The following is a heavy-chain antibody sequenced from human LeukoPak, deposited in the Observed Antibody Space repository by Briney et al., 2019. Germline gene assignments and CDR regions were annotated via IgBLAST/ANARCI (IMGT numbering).Heavy chain of an antibody. CDR1: GGSISSSSYY. CDR3: AKDRILLLWFGIYFDY. CDR2: IYYSGST. V-gene: IGHV4-39*02. D-gene: IGHD3-10*01. J-gene: IGHJ4*02. Sequence: SETLSLTCTVSGGSISSSSYYWGWIRQPPGKGLEWIGSIYYSGSTYYNPSLKSRVTISVDTSKNQFSLKLSSVTAAGTAVYYCAKDRILLLWFGIYFDYWGQGTLVTVSS.